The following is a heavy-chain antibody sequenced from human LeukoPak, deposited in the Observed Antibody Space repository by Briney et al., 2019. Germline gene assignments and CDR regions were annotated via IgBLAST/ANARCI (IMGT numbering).Heavy chain of an antibody. CDR1: GFTFSNYW. CDR3: ARHRYYFQY. Sequence: GESLTLSCAASGFTFSNYWMSWVRQVLGKGLEWVANIKQDGSEKYYVDSVKGRFTISRGNAKNSLYLQMNSRRAEDTAVDYCARHRYYFQYWGQGTLVTVSS. V-gene: IGHV3-7*04. CDR2: IKQDGSEK. J-gene: IGHJ1*01. D-gene: IGHD1-14*01.